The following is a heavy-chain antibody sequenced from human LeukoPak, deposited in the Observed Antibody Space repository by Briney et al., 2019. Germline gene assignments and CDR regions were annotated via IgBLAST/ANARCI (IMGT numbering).Heavy chain of an antibody. Sequence: LRXAPGMGLEWVASIKPDGSQRDYVDSVKGRFTISRDNAQNSLYLQMNSLRVEDTAVYYCARDDASSSFTYWGQGALVTVSS. D-gene: IGHD3-16*01. CDR2: IKPDGSQR. J-gene: IGHJ4*02. CDR3: ARDDASSSFTY. V-gene: IGHV3-7*01.